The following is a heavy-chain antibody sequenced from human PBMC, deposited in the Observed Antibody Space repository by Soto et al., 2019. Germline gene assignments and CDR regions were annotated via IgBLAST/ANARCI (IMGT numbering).Heavy chain of an antibody. CDR3: ARVVDTAMVGDYFDY. Sequence: QVQLQESGPGLVKPSQTLSLTCTVSGGSISSGGYYWSWIRQHPGKGLEWIGYIYYSGSTYYNPSLKRRVTISVDTSKNQFSLKLSSVTAADTAVSYCARVVDTAMVGDYFDYWGQGTLVTVSS. V-gene: IGHV4-31*03. D-gene: IGHD5-18*01. CDR1: GGSISSGGYY. J-gene: IGHJ4*02. CDR2: IYYSGST.